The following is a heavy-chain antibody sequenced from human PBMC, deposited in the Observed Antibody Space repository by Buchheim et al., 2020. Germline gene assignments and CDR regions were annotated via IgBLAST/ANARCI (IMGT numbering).Heavy chain of an antibody. D-gene: IGHD6-19*01. V-gene: IGHV3-21*01. CDR3: ARDGSPGSSGCDH. Sequence: EVHLVESGGGLVKPGGSLRLSCAASGFKFSSYSMHWIRQAPGKGLEWVSVITSSSFYKDYAHSVRGRFTISRDNTDNSVFLQMNGLRVEDTAVYYCARDGSPGSSGCDHWGQGTL. J-gene: IGHJ4*02. CDR2: ITSSSFYK. CDR1: GFKFSSYS.